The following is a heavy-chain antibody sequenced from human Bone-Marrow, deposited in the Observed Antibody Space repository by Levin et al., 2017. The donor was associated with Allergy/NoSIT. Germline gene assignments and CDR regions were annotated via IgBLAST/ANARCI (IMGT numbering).Heavy chain of an antibody. CDR2: ITGSGVNT. CDR1: GFTFRTYA. V-gene: IGHV3-23*01. CDR3: VKGYPLIEF. D-gene: IGHD6-13*01. J-gene: IGHJ4*02. Sequence: GESLKISCAASGFTFRTYAMNWVRQAPGKGLEWVSAITGSGVNTYYADSVKGRFTISRDNFKNTLFLQMSSLRGEDTAIYYCVKGYPLIEFWGQGTLVTVSS.